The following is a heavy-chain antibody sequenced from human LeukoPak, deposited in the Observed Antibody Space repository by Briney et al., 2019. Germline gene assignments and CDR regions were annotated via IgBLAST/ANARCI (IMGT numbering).Heavy chain of an antibody. CDR1: GYTFTGYY. CDR3: ARGAPSGYCSSTSCYGDAFDI. J-gene: IGHJ3*02. CDR2: INPNSGGT. Sequence: ASVKVSCTASGYTFTGYYMHWVRQAPGQGLEWMGCINPNSGGTNYAQKFQGWVTMTRDTSISTAYMELSRLRSDDTAVYYCARGAPSGYCSSTSCYGDAFDIWGQGTMVTVSS. V-gene: IGHV1-2*04. D-gene: IGHD2-2*01.